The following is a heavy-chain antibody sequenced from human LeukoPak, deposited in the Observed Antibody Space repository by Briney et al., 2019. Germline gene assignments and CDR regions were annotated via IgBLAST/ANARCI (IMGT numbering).Heavy chain of an antibody. J-gene: IGHJ4*02. CDR2: ISGSGGST. CDR3: AKEQAVAGTLYYFDY. V-gene: IGHV3-23*01. D-gene: IGHD6-19*01. Sequence: PGGSLRLSYTASGFTFSSYAMSWVRQPPGKGLEWVSAISGSGGSTYYADSVKGRFTISRDNSKNTLYLQMNSLRAEDTAVYYCAKEQAVAGTLYYFDYWGRGTLVTVSS. CDR1: GFTFSSYA.